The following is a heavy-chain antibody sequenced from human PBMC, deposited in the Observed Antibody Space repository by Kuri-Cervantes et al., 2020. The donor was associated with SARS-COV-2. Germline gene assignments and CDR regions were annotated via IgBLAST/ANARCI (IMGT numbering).Heavy chain of an antibody. Sequence: GESLKISCNGSAYYLSNHCIAWVRHMSGEGLEWMAIIFPGDSESRCSPSFEGQVTISAAKSIGTAYLQWSSLRASDTAIHYCARRAYDEQVDYYYMDVWGKGTTVTVSS. J-gene: IGHJ6*03. CDR3: ARRAYDEQVDYYYMDV. CDR2: IFPGDSES. D-gene: IGHD3-3*01. V-gene: IGHV5-51*01. CDR1: AYYLSNHC.